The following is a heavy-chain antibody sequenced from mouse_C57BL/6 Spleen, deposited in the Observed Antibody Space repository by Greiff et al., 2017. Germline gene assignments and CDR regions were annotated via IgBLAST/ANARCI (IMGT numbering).Heavy chain of an antibody. CDR2: ISSGSSTI. J-gene: IGHJ2*01. CDR3: ARGHYYGGDY. Sequence: EVQVVESGGGLVKPGGSLKLSCAASGFTFSDYGMHWVRQAPEKGLEWVAYISSGSSTIYSADTVKGRFTITRENAKNTLFLQMTSLRSEDTAMYYCARGHYYGGDYWGQGTTLTVSS. D-gene: IGHD1-2*01. CDR1: GFTFSDYG. V-gene: IGHV5-17*01.